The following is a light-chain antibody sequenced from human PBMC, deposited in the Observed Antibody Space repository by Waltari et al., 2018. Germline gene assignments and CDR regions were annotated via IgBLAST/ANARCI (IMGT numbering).Light chain of an antibody. J-gene: IGKJ1*01. CDR1: QSVGRT. Sequence: EIVLTQSPAPLSLSPGDRATLSCRASQSVGRTLAWYQQRPGQAPRPLIYDASSRATGIPDRFSGSGSGTDFSLTISRLEPEDFAVYYCQKYGTRPATFGQGTKVEVK. CDR2: DAS. V-gene: IGKV3-20*01. CDR3: QKYGTRPAT.